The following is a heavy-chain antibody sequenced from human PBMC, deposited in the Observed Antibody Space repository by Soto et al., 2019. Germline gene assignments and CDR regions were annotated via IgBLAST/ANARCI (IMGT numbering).Heavy chain of an antibody. V-gene: IGHV1-46*01. CDR1: GYSFTSYY. Sequence: ASVKVSCKASGYSFTSYYMHWVRQAPGQGLEWMRIINPSGGSTSYAQKFQGRVTMTRDTSTSTVYMELSSLRSEDTAVYYCARDRELGALYYYDSSGSDAFDIWGPGTMVTVSS. D-gene: IGHD3-22*01. CDR3: ARDRELGALYYYDSSGSDAFDI. CDR2: INPSGGST. J-gene: IGHJ3*02.